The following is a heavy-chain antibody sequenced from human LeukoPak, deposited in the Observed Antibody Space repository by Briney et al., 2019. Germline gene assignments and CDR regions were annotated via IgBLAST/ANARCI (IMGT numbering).Heavy chain of an antibody. CDR1: GFTFSSSA. V-gene: IGHV3-23*01. CDR2: ISASGGST. Sequence: RGSLRLSCAASGFTFSSSAMSWVRQAPGKGLEWVSAISASGGSTYYADSVKGRFTISRDNSKNTLYLQLNSLRAEDTAVYYCAKALLGATRGIDYWGQGTLVSVAS. J-gene: IGHJ4*02. CDR3: AKALLGATRGIDY. D-gene: IGHD1-26*01.